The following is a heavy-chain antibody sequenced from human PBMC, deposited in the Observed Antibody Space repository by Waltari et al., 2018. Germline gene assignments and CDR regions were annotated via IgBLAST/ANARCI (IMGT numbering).Heavy chain of an antibody. CDR3: ARGPVSSGFYI. J-gene: IGHJ3*02. D-gene: IGHD6-19*01. Sequence: EVQLVESGGGLVQPGGSLRLSCAASGFTFSSYAMSWVRQAPGKGLEWVSAISGSGGSTYYADSVKGRFTISRDNSKNTLYLQMSSLRSEDTAVYYCARGPVSSGFYIWGQGTMVTVSS. CDR2: ISGSGGST. V-gene: IGHV3-23*04. CDR1: GFTFSSYA.